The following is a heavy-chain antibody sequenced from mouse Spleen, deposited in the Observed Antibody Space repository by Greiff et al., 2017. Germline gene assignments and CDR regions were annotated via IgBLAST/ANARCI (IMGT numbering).Heavy chain of an antibody. D-gene: IGHD3-1*01. J-gene: IGHJ3*01. CDR2: IDPENGDT. CDR1: GFNIKDDY. CDR3: TTCQLGLRAWFAY. V-gene: IGHV14-4*01. Sequence: EVQLQQSGAELVRPGASVKLSCTASGFNIKDDYMHWVKQRPEQGLEWIGWIDPENGDTEYASKFQGKATITADTSSNTAYLQLSSLTSEDTAVYYCTTCQLGLRAWFAYWGQGTLVTVSA.